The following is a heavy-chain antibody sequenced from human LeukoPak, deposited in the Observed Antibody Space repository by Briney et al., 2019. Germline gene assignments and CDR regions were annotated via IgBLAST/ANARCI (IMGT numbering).Heavy chain of an antibody. CDR3: ARLSSVNYYGSGVDY. J-gene: IGHJ4*02. D-gene: IGHD3-10*01. CDR2: INPNSGGT. V-gene: IGHV1-2*02. CDR1: GYTFTGYY. Sequence: GASVKVSCKASGYTFTGYYMHWVRQAPGQGLEWMGWINPNSGGTNYAQKFQGRVTMTRDTSISTAYMELSRLRSDDTAVYYCARLSSVNYYGSGVDYWGQGTLVTVSS.